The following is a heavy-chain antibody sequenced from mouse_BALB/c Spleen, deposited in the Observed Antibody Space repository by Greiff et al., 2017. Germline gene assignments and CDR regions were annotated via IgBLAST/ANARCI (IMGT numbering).Heavy chain of an antibody. CDR3: NRARATPYAMDY. CDR2: IDPENGDT. D-gene: IGHD3-1*01. CDR1: GFNIKDYY. V-gene: IGHV14-4*02. Sequence: VQLQQSGAELVRPGASVKLSCTASGFNIKDYYMHWVKQRPEQGLEWIGWIDPENGDTEYAPKFQGKATMTADTSSNTAYLQLSSLTSEDTAVYYCNRARATPYAMDYWGQGTSVTVSS. J-gene: IGHJ4*01.